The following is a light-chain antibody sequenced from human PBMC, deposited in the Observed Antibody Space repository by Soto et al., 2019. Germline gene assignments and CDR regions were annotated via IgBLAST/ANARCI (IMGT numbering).Light chain of an antibody. Sequence: DIQITQSPSTLSASVGDRVTLPCRASQTINSWLAWYRQKPGKAPKVLILDASSLKTGVPSRCGRRGAGPACTRTISNLQPVDVATDDCQQYDRYPRTFCPGTKVD. CDR3: QQYDRYPRT. CDR1: QTINSW. V-gene: IGKV1-5*01. J-gene: IGKJ3*01. CDR2: DAS.